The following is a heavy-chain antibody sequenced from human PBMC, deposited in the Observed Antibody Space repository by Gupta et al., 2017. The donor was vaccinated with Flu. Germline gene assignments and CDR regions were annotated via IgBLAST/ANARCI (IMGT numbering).Heavy chain of an antibody. CDR2: VHYNGNA. CDR1: GDSISSCDFY. D-gene: IGHD6-6*01. V-gene: IGHV4-39*01. Sequence: QLQLQESGPGVVKPSETLSLTCSVSGDSISSCDFYWDWIRHPPGQRLDWLANVHYNGNAYCNPTLKGRLTISVDTSNSRFTLNLGSVTAADSGVYYCAGTPLFGSSGFAISWGQGILVTVSS. J-gene: IGHJ5*02. CDR3: AGTPLFGSSGFAIS.